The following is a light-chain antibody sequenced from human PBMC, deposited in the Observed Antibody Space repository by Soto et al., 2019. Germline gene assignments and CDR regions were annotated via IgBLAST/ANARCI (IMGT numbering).Light chain of an antibody. V-gene: IGKV3-15*01. CDR1: QSVSSK. J-gene: IGKJ1*01. Sequence: EIVLTQSPGTLSVSPGERATLSCRASQSVSSKLAWYQQKPGQASRLLFYGASTGATGIPARFSGSGSETEFTLSISSLQSEDFAVYYCQQYNNWPGTFGQGTK. CDR3: QQYNNWPGT. CDR2: GAS.